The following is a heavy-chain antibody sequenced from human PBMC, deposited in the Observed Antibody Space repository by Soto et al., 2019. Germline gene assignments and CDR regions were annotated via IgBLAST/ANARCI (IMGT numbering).Heavy chain of an antibody. J-gene: IGHJ3*01. CDR2: IIPLFGTT. V-gene: IGHV1-69*18. CDR1: GGTFSTYT. D-gene: IGHD3-16*01. Sequence: QVHLVQSGAEVRKPGSSVKVSCKTSGGTFSTYTIYWLRKAPGQGFEWMGRIIPLFGTTRYAQNFQDRVTITAEESTSTTYMELSSLRAEDTALYYCARRLDDRADEGFDVWGEGTAVTVSA. CDR3: ARRLDDRADEGFDV.